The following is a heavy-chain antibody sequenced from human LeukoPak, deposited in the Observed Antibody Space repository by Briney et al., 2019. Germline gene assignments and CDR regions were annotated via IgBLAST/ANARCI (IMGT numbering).Heavy chain of an antibody. CDR3: ARAKAAAGVDY. J-gene: IGHJ4*02. CDR1: GGSISSYY. Sequence: PSETLSLTCTVSGGSISSYYWSWIRQPPGKGLEWIGYIYYSGSTNYNPSLKSRVTISVDTSKNQFSLKLSSVTAADTAVYYCARAKAAAGVDYCGQGTLVTVSS. CDR2: IYYSGST. V-gene: IGHV4-59*01. D-gene: IGHD6-13*01.